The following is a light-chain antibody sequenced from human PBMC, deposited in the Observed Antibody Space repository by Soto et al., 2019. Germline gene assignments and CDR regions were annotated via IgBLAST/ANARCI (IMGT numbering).Light chain of an antibody. J-gene: IGLJ2*01. CDR2: EGS. Sequence: QSALTQPASVSGSPGRSITISCTGTSSDVGNYNFVSWYQQHPGKAPRLMIYEGSKRPSGVSDRFSGSKSGNTASLTVSGLQAGDEADYYCCSYAGDSTLVFGGGTKLTVL. V-gene: IGLV2-23*01. CDR3: CSYAGDSTLV. CDR1: SSDVGNYNF.